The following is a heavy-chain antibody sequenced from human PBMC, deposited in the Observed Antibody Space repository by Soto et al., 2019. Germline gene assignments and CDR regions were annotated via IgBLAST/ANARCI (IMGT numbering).Heavy chain of an antibody. CDR3: ARDLGYSSGWSDY. Sequence: ASVKVSCKCSGYTFTGYYMHWVRQAPGQGLEWMGWINPNSGGTNYAQKFQGRVTMTRDTSISTAYMELSRLRSDDTAVYYCARDLGYSSGWSDYWGQGTLVTVSS. CDR2: INPNSGGT. D-gene: IGHD6-19*01. J-gene: IGHJ4*02. V-gene: IGHV1-2*02. CDR1: GYTFTGYY.